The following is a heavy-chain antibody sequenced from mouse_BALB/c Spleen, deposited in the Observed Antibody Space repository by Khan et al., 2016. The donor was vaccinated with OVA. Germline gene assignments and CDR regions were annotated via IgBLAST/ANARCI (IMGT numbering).Heavy chain of an antibody. Sequence: QVQLKESGPGLVAPSQSMSITCTISGFSLTNSGIHWVRQPPGKGLEWLVVIWSDGSTTYNSALKSRLTISKDNSKSQLFLKMNSLQTDDTAMYFCARQPYYHYNIMDYWGQGTSVTVSS. V-gene: IGHV2-6-1*01. CDR2: IWSDGST. CDR1: GFSLTNSG. J-gene: IGHJ4*01. D-gene: IGHD2-10*01. CDR3: ARQPYYHYNIMDY.